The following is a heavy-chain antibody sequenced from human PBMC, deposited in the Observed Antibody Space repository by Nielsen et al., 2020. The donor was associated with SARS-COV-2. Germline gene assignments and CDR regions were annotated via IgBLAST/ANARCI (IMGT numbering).Heavy chain of an antibody. CDR3: AKDMDTAMVTQFDY. Sequence: SLKISCAASGFTFDDYAMHWVRQAPGKGLEWVSGISWNSGSIGYADSVKGRFTISRDNAKNSLYLQMNSLRAEDTALYYCAKDMDTAMVTQFDYWGQGTLVTVSS. J-gene: IGHJ4*02. V-gene: IGHV3-9*01. CDR1: GFTFDDYA. D-gene: IGHD5-18*01. CDR2: ISWNSGSI.